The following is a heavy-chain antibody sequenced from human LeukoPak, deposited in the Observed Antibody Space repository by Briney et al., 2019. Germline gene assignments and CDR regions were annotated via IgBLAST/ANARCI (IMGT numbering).Heavy chain of an antibody. D-gene: IGHD6-13*01. CDR3: ARDPAPYSSSWYALHFDY. V-gene: IGHV1-18*01. J-gene: IGHJ4*02. Sequence: ASVKVSCKASGYTFTHYRISWVRQAPGQGLEWVGWISAYNGNTNYSQKLQGTVNMPPDTSTSTAYMELRSLRSGDTAVYYCARDPAPYSSSWYALHFDYWGQGTLVTVSS. CDR2: ISAYNGNT. CDR1: GYTFTHYR.